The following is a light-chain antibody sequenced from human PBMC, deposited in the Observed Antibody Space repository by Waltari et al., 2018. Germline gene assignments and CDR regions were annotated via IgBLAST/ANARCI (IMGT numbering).Light chain of an antibody. CDR1: QSVLYNSNNKNY. CDR3: QQYYSLPWA. Sequence: DIVMTQSPNSLAVSLGERATINCKSSQSVLYNSNNKNYLAWYQQKPGKPPKLLIYWASTRESGVPDRFRGSGSGTDFNLTISSLQAEDVAVYYCQQYYSLPWAFGQGTKVEIK. J-gene: IGKJ1*01. V-gene: IGKV4-1*01. CDR2: WAS.